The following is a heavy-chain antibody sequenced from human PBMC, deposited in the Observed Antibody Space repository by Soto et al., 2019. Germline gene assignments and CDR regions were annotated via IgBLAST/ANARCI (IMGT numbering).Heavy chain of an antibody. D-gene: IGHD4-17*01. Sequence: PGGSLRLSCAASGFTFSNYGMHWVRQAPGKGLEWVAVIWYDGSNTYDADSVKGRFTISRDNSKNTLYLQMNSLRAEDTAVYYCARGTYGDYFDFWGQGTLVTVS. CDR1: GFTFSNYG. J-gene: IGHJ4*02. CDR3: ARGTYGDYFDF. V-gene: IGHV3-33*01. CDR2: IWYDGSNT.